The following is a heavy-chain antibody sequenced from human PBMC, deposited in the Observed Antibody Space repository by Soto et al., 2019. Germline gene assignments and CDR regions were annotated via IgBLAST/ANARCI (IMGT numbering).Heavy chain of an antibody. V-gene: IGHV1-18*04. CDR2: ISGYNGNT. CDR1: GYTFTSYG. Sequence: ASVKISCKASGYTFTSYGISWVRQAPGQGLEWMGWISGYNGNTNYAQKLQGRVTMTTDTSTSTAYMELRSLRSDDTAVYYCARRGGSCSGGSCPRVWFEPWGEGTLVAVSS. J-gene: IGHJ5*02. D-gene: IGHD2-15*01. CDR3: ARRGGSCSGGSCPRVWFEP.